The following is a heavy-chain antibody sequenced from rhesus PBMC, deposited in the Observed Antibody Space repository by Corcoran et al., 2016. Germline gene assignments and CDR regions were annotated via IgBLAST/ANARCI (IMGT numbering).Heavy chain of an antibody. CDR1: GYSISSGYG. V-gene: IGHV4-122*02. CDR3: ASIAAAAH. D-gene: IGHD6-31*01. Sequence: QLQLQESGPGLVKPSETLSLTCAVSGYSISSGYGWSWIRQPPGKGLEWIGYISYSGSTSYNPSLKSRFTITRDTSKNQFCLKLSSVTAADTAVYYCASIAAAAHWGQGVLVTVSS. J-gene: IGHJ4*01. CDR2: ISYSGST.